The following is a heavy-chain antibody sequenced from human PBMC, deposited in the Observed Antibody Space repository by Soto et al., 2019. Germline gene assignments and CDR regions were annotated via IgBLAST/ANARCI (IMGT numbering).Heavy chain of an antibody. J-gene: IGHJ4*02. CDR1: GFTFSSYA. Sequence: GGSLRLSCAASGFTFSSYAMSWVRQAPGKGLEWVSAISGSGGSTYYADSVKGRFTISRDNSKNTLYLQMNSLRAEDTAVYYCAKVKTIARDSDGYLDYWGQGTLVTVSS. V-gene: IGHV3-23*01. CDR2: ISGSGGST. CDR3: AKVKTIARDSDGYLDY. D-gene: IGHD5-18*01.